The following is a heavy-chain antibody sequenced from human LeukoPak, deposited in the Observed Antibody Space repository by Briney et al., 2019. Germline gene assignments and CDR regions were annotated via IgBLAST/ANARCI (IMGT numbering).Heavy chain of an antibody. CDR2: INHSGST. CDR3: ARGPKLRGYYIKDRVGFDY. CDR1: GGSFSGYY. J-gene: IGHJ4*02. V-gene: IGHV4-34*01. Sequence: SETLSLTCAVYGGSFSGYYWSWTRQPPGKGLEWIGEINHSGSTNYNPSLKSRVTISVDTSKNQFSLKLSSVTAADTAVYYCARGPKLRGYYIKDRVGFDYWGQGTLVTVSS. D-gene: IGHD3-3*01.